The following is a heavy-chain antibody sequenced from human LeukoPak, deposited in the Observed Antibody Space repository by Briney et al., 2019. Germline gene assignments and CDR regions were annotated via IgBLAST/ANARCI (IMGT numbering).Heavy chain of an antibody. D-gene: IGHD2-15*01. V-gene: IGHV3-30-3*01. CDR2: ISYDGSNK. CDR3: ARGAPVVVVARLFDY. J-gene: IGHJ4*02. Sequence: GRSLRLSCAASGFTFSSYAMHWVRQAPGKGLEWVAVISYDGSNKYYADSVKGRFTISRDNSKNTLYLQMNSLRAEDTAVYYCARGAPVVVVARLFDYWGQGTLVTVSS. CDR1: GFTFSSYA.